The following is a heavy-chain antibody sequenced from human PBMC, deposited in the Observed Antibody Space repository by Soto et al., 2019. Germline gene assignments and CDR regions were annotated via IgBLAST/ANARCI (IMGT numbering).Heavy chain of an antibody. J-gene: IGHJ5*02. D-gene: IGHD6-19*01. CDR3: ALRQAVAGTPSWFDP. Sequence: EVQLLESGGGLVQPGGSLRLSCAASGFTFSTYAMSWVRQAPGKGLEWVSGISGSGGSTYYADSVKGRFTISRDHAKNTPHRQMSSLRAEVTAVDYCALRQAVAGTPSWFDPWGQGTLVTVSS. CDR1: GFTFSTYA. CDR2: ISGSGGST. V-gene: IGHV3-23*01.